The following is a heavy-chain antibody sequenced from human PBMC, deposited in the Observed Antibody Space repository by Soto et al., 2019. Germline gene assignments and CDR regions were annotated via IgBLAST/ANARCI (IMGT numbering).Heavy chain of an antibody. CDR2: IDPSDSYT. CDR3: ASRGRYCSSTSCLGFDP. D-gene: IGHD2-2*01. J-gene: IGHJ5*02. Sequence: GESLKISCKGSGYSFTSYWISWVRQMPGKGLEWMGRIDPSDSYTNYSPSFQGHVTISADKSISTAYLQWSSLKASDTAMYYCASRGRYCSSTSCLGFDPWGQGTLVTV. V-gene: IGHV5-10-1*01. CDR1: GYSFTSYW.